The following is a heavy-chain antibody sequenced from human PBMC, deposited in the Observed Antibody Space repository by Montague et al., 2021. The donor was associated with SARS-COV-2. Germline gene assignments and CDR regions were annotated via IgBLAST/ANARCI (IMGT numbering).Heavy chain of an antibody. Sequence: TLSLTCTVSGGSISSGGYYWGWIRQHPGKGLEWIGNIYYSGSTYYNPSLKSRVTISVDTSKNQFSLKLSSVTAADTAVYYCARVRRYDSGGYYLGSAFDIWGQGTTVTVSS. CDR2: IYYSGST. D-gene: IGHD3-22*01. J-gene: IGHJ3*02. CDR3: ARVRRYDSGGYYLGSAFDI. V-gene: IGHV4-31*03. CDR1: GGSISSGGYY.